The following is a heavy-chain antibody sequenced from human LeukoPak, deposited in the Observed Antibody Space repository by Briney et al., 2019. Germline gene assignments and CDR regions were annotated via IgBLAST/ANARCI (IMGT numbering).Heavy chain of an antibody. V-gene: IGHV6-1*01. Sequence: SQTLSLTCAISGDSLSNNNVAWNWIRQSPSRGLEWLEGTYYRPKFNTDYAVSGKSRIAINSDASTNQFSLQLNAVTPEDTGVYYCARGSHSSFDYWGQRTLGTVSS. CDR3: ARGSHSSFDY. J-gene: IGHJ4*02. D-gene: IGHD3-10*01. CDR1: GDSLSNNNVA. CDR2: TYYRPKFNT.